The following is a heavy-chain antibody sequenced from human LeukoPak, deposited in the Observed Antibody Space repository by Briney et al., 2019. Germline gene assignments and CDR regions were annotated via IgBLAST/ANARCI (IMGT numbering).Heavy chain of an antibody. CDR2: ISWDGGST. CDR3: ATKAMVRGTQTYYYYYGMDV. D-gene: IGHD3-10*01. J-gene: IGHJ6*02. CDR1: GFTFDDYT. V-gene: IGHV3-43*01. Sequence: GGSLRLSCAASGFTFDDYTMHWVRQAPGKGLEWVSLISWDGGSTYYADSVKGRFTISGDNSKNTLYLQMNSLRAEDTAVYYCATKAMVRGTQTYYYYYGMDVWGQGTTVTVSS.